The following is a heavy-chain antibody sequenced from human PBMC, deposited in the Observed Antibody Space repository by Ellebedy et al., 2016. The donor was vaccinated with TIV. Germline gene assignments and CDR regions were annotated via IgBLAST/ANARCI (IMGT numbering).Heavy chain of an antibody. D-gene: IGHD2-2*01. CDR3: ARKLSAHCSSTSCPNWFNP. Sequence: SVKVSXXASGGTFSSYAISWVRQAPGQGLEWMGGIIPIFGTANYAQKFQGRVTITADESTSTAYMELSSLRSEDTAVYYCARKLSAHCSSTSCPNWFNPWGQGTLVTVSS. CDR1: GGTFSSYA. J-gene: IGHJ5*02. V-gene: IGHV1-69*13. CDR2: IIPIFGTA.